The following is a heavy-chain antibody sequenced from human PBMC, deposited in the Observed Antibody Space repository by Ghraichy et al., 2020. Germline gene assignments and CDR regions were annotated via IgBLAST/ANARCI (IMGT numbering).Heavy chain of an antibody. CDR1: GGSISSSSYY. J-gene: IGHJ4*02. CDR2: IYYSGST. D-gene: IGHD6-13*01. CDR3: ARHPNVAAAATVDY. Sequence: SETLSLTCTVSGGSISSSSYYWGWIRQPPGKGLEWIGSIYYSGSTSYHPSLKSRVTISVDTSKNQFSLKLSSVTAADTAVYYCARHPNVAAAATVDYWGQGTLVTVSS. V-gene: IGHV4-39*01.